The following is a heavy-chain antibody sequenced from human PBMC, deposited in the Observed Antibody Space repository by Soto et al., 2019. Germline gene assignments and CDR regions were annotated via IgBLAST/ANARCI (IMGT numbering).Heavy chain of an antibody. CDR3: ARGHDDSDYLGYYAMDV. D-gene: IGHD4-17*01. V-gene: IGHV1-46*01. Sequence: GASVKVSCKASGYTLTTYYMHWVRQAPGQGLEWMGIINPSGGSSTYAKKFQGRLTLTREPSTTTVYMQLSSLRSEDTAVYYCARGHDDSDYLGYYAMDVWGQGTTVTVSS. CDR2: INPSGGSS. CDR1: GYTLTTYY. J-gene: IGHJ6*02.